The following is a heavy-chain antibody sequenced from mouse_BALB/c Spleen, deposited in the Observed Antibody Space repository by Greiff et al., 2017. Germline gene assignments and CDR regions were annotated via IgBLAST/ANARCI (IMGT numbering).Heavy chain of an antibody. V-gene: IGHV2-9*02. CDR3: ARGDVYYAWFAY. CDR2: IWAGGST. CDR1: GFSLTSYG. J-gene: IGHJ3*01. D-gene: IGHD2-3*01. Sequence: VKVVESGPGLVAPSQSLSITCTVSGFSLTSYGVHWVRQPPGKGLEWLGVIWAGGSTNYNSALMSRLSISKDNSKSHVFLKMNSLQTDDTAMYYCARGDVYYAWFAYGGQGTLGTGSA.